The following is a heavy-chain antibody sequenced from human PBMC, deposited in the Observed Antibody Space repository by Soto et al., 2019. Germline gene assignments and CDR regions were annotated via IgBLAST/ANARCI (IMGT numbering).Heavy chain of an antibody. CDR1: GFTVSSNY. Sequence: EVQLVESGGGLVQPGGSLRLSCAASGFTVSSNYMSWVRQAPGKGLEWVSVIYSGGSTYYADSVKGRFTISRDNSKNTLYLQMNSLRAEDTAVYYCARLFSSSWYYFDYWGQGTLVTVSS. J-gene: IGHJ4*02. CDR3: ARLFSSSWYYFDY. CDR2: IYSGGST. D-gene: IGHD6-13*01. V-gene: IGHV3-66*04.